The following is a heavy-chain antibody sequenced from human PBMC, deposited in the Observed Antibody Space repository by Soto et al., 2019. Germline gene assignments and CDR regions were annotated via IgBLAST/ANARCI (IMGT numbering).Heavy chain of an antibody. J-gene: IGHJ6*03. Sequence: GASVKVSCKASGYTFSNFAMHWVRQAPGQRLEWMGWINPGNGNTKYSQTFQGRVTITRDTSASTAYMELSSLRSEDSAVYYCARAVARGVKTIYYYYYMDVWGKGTTVTVSS. CDR1: GYTFSNFA. CDR3: ARAVARGVKTIYYYYYMDV. V-gene: IGHV1-3*01. D-gene: IGHD3-10*01. CDR2: INPGNGNT.